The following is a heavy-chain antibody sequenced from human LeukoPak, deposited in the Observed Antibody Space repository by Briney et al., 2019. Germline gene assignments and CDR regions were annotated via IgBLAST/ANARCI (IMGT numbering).Heavy chain of an antibody. CDR2: IRSSGDNT. J-gene: IGHJ4*02. CDR3: AKGLPGWSALDY. D-gene: IGHD3-3*01. V-gene: IGHV3-23*01. CDR1: GFIFSNYD. Sequence: GGSLRLSCAPPGFIFSNYDMSWVRQAPGEGLEWGSAIRSSGDNTYYAASVKGRFTISRDNSGSTLSLQMNSLGVDDTAIYYCAKGLPGWSALDYWGQGNLVTVSS.